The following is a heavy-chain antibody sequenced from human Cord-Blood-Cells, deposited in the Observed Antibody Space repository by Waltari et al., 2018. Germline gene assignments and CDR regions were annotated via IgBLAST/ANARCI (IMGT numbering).Heavy chain of an antibody. J-gene: IGHJ3*02. CDR2: LEPEDGET. Sequence: VQLVQSGAEVKKPWASVKVSCKVTGYTLTELSMPWVRQAPGKGLEWMGGLEPEDGETLYAQKFQGRVTMTEDTSTDTAYMELSSLISEDTAVYYCATDHGLGMGNDAFDIWGQGTMVTVSS. CDR3: ATDHGLGMGNDAFDI. CDR1: GYTLTELS. V-gene: IGHV1-24*01. D-gene: IGHD7-27*01.